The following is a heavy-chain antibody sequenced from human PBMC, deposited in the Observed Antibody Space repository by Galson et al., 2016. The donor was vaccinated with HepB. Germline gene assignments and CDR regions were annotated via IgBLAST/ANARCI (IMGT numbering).Heavy chain of an antibody. CDR1: GGSIGGGSHF. V-gene: IGHV4-61*02. Sequence: TLSLTCSVSGGSIGGGSHFWSWVRQRAGKGLVWIGRVYSNGATNYNPSLESRVTISVDVSKNQVCLNLTSVTAADPALYFCAREILSFNWFDLWGQGTLATVSS. D-gene: IGHD2-15*01. CDR2: VYSNGAT. J-gene: IGHJ5*02. CDR3: AREILSFNWFDL.